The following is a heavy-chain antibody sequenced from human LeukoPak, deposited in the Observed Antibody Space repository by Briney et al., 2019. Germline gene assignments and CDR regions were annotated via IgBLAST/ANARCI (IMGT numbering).Heavy chain of an antibody. V-gene: IGHV1-2*02. D-gene: IGHD3-22*01. CDR2: IHPNSGGT. CDR3: ARGGYYYDGSGYYYTDY. CDR1: GYTFSIYS. J-gene: IGHJ4*02. Sequence: ASVNLSFYSSGYTFSIYSISWVWHAPAQGHELMGLIHPNSGGTNYAQKFQGRVTMTRDTSISTAYMELSRLRSDDTAVYYCARGGYYYDGSGYYYTDYWGQGTLVTVSS.